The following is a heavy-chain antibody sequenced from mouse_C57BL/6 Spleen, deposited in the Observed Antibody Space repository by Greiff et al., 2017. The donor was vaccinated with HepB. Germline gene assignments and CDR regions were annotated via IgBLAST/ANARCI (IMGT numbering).Heavy chain of an antibody. Sequence: QVQLKQPGAELVRPGSSVKLSCKASGYTFTSYWMHWVKQRPIQGLEWIGNIDPSDSETHYNQKFKDKATLTVDKSSSTAYMQLSSLTSEDSAVYYCALPYNYGSSYWYFDVWGTGTTVTVSS. CDR3: ALPYNYGSSYWYFDV. J-gene: IGHJ1*03. V-gene: IGHV1-52*01. CDR2: IDPSDSET. CDR1: GYTFTSYW. D-gene: IGHD1-1*01.